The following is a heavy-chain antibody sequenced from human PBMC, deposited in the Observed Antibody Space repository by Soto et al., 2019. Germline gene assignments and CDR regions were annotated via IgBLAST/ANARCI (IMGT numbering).Heavy chain of an antibody. CDR3: AHRVVAGPFFDS. CDR2: IYWDDDR. D-gene: IGHD2-15*01. Sequence: QITLKESGPTLVKPTQTLTLTCTFSGFSLTTSGVGVGWIRQPPGKALEWLALIYWDDDRRYSPSLKSRLTIXKXXSKNQVVLTMTNMHPVDTATYYCAHRVVAGPFFDSWGQGTLVTVSS. J-gene: IGHJ4*02. CDR1: GFSLTTSGVG. V-gene: IGHV2-5*02.